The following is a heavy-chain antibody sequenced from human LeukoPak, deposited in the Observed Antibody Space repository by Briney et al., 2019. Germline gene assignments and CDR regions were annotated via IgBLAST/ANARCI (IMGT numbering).Heavy chain of an antibody. CDR2: IRYDGSDK. V-gene: IGHV3-30*02. CDR1: GFTFRSFG. Sequence: GGSLRLSCAASGFTFRSFGMHWVRQAPGKGLEWVAFIRYDGSDKYYADSVKGRFTISRDNSKNTLYLQMNSLRAEDTAVYYCAKTYYYDSSGYYLDYWGQGTLVTVSS. D-gene: IGHD3-22*01. J-gene: IGHJ4*02. CDR3: AKTYYYDSSGYYLDY.